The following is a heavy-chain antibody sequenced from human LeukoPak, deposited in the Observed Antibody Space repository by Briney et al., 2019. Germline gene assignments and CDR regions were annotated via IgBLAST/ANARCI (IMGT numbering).Heavy chain of an antibody. D-gene: IGHD3-22*01. CDR1: GFTFSSYA. V-gene: IGHV3-23*01. CDR3: VTSYYYDSSGYWAAFDY. CDR2: ISGSCGST. Sequence: GGSLRLSCAASGFTFSSYAMSWVRQAPGKGLEWVSAISGSCGSTYYADSVKGRFTISRDNSKNTLYLQMNSLRAEDTAVYYCVTSYYYDSSGYWAAFDYWGQGTLVTVSS. J-gene: IGHJ4*02.